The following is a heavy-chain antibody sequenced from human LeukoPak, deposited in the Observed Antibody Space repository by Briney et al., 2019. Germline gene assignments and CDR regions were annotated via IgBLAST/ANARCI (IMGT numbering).Heavy chain of an antibody. Sequence: PSQTLSLTCTVSGVSISSGGYYWRWIRQHPGKGLERIGYIYYRGSTYYNPSRKSRVTISVDTSKNQFSLKLSSVTAADTAVYYCARAIIVGVSPSFDPWGQGTLVTVSS. D-gene: IGHD3-10*01. V-gene: IGHV4-31*03. CDR3: ARAIIVGVSPSFDP. CDR2: IYYRGST. J-gene: IGHJ5*02. CDR1: GVSISSGGYY.